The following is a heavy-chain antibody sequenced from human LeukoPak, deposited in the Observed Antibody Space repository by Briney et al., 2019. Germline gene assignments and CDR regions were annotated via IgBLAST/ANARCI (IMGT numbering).Heavy chain of an antibody. D-gene: IGHD3-10*01. CDR2: IYYDGSA. CDR3: ARRGRKFYGSRSSPFDP. CDR1: GGSLRTTSYY. J-gene: IGHJ5*02. Sequence: PSETLSLTCTVSGGSLRTTSYYWDWIRQPPGKGLEWIGSIYYDGSAYYSPFLKSRLTISVDASKNQFSLKLSSVTATDTAIYYCARRGRKFYGSRSSPFDPWGQGSLVTVSS. V-gene: IGHV4-39*01.